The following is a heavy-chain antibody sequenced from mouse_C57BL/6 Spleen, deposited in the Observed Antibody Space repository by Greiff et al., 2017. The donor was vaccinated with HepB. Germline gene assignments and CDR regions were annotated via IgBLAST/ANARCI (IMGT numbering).Heavy chain of an antibody. Sequence: QVTLKVSGPGILQPSQTLSLTCSFSGFSLSTFGMGVGWIRQPSGKGLEWLAHIWWDDDTYYNPALKSRLTIPKDTSKNQVFRKIANVDTADTATYYCARRITTVVAPFDYWGQGTTLTVSS. CDR1: GFSLSTFGMG. V-gene: IGHV8-8*01. CDR3: ARRITTVVAPFDY. J-gene: IGHJ2*01. CDR2: IWWDDDT. D-gene: IGHD1-1*01.